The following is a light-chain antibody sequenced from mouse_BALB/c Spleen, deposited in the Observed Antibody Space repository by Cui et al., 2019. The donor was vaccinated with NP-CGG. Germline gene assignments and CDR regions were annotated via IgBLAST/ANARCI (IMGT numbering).Light chain of an antibody. CDR3: ALWYSNHWV. Sequence: QAVVTQESTLITSPGETVTLTCRSSTGAVTTSNYANWVQEKPDHLFTGLIGGTNNRAPGVPARFSGSLIGDKAALTTTGAQTEDEAIYFCALWYSNHWVFGGGTKLTVL. J-gene: IGLJ1*01. CDR1: TGAVTTSNY. CDR2: GTN. V-gene: IGLV1*01.